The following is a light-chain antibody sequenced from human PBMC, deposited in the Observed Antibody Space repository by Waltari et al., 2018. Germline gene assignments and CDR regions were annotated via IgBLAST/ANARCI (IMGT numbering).Light chain of an antibody. Sequence: EVVLSQSPGTLSLSPGASATLSCRTSERVRRALIWYQQKPGQAPRLLIYDSSTRATGVPDRFSGSGFGTDFSLTISRLEPEDFAVYYCQHNVRLPVTFGQGTRGEIK. CDR1: ERVRRA. CDR3: QHNVRLPVT. V-gene: IGKV3-20*01. J-gene: IGKJ1*01. CDR2: DSS.